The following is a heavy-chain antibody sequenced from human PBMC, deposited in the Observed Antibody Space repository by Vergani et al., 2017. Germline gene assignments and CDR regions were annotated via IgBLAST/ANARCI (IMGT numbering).Heavy chain of an antibody. CDR1: GGSITSSSYY. CDR3: ARDFRGDDFWSGYYTGGYYYYYMDV. CDR2: IYHSGGA. J-gene: IGHJ6*03. V-gene: IGHV4-39*07. D-gene: IGHD3-3*01. Sequence: QLHLQESGPGLVKPSETLSLTCTVSGGSITSSSYYWGWIRQPPGKGLEWIGNIYHSGGAYYNPSLKGRVTISVDTSKNQFSLKLSSVTAADTAVYYCARDFRGDDFWSGYYTGGYYYYYMDVWGKGTTVTVSS.